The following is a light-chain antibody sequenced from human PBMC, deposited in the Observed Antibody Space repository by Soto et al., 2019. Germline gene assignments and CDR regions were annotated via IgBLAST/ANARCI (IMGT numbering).Light chain of an antibody. CDR2: EVN. Sequence: QSVLTQPASVSGSPGQSITIPCTGTSSDVGDYKSVSWYQQHPGKAPELLIYEVNNRPSGVSDRFSGSKSGNTASLTISGLQAEDEADYYCSSYTGSSKLFGGGTKLTVL. CDR3: SSYTGSSKL. CDR1: SSDVGDYKS. V-gene: IGLV2-14*01. J-gene: IGLJ3*02.